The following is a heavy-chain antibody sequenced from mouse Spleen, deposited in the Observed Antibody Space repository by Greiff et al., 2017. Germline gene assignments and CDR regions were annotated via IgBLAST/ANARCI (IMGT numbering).Heavy chain of an antibody. V-gene: IGHV1-39*01. CDR2: INPNYGTT. J-gene: IGHJ3*01. CDR1: GYSFTDYN. D-gene: IGHD2-1*01. CDR3: AREEGYGNYLFAY. Sequence: LVESGPELVKPGASVKISCKASGYSFTDYNMNWVKQSNGKSLEWIGVINPNYGTTSYNQKFKGKATLTVDQSSSTAYMQLNSLTSEDSAVYYCAREEGYGNYLFAYWGQGTLVTVSA.